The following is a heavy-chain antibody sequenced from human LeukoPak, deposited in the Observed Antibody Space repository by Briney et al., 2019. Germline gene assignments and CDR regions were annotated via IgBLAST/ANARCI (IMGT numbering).Heavy chain of an antibody. CDR1: GYSLTELS. CDR2: FDPEDGET. Sequence: ASVRVSCKVSGYSLTELSMHWVRQAPGKGRGWMGGFDPEDGETIYAQKLQGRVTMTEDTSTATAYMELSSLRSEDTAVYYCATPMVRGVVIFDYWGQGTLVTVSS. CDR3: ATPMVRGVVIFDY. V-gene: IGHV1-24*01. D-gene: IGHD3-10*01. J-gene: IGHJ4*02.